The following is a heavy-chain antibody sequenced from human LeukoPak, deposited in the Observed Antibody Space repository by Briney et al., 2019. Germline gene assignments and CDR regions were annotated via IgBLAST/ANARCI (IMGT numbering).Heavy chain of an antibody. D-gene: IGHD1-26*01. CDR1: GGSVSSASYY. CDR3: ARAPPEWELLSYFDY. CDR2: IYYSGST. Sequence: SETLSLTCTVSGGSVSSASYYWSWIRQPPGKGLEWIGYIYYSGSTNYNPSLKSRVTISVDTSKNQFSLKLSSVTAADTAVYYCARAPPEWELLSYFDYWGQGTLVTVSS. J-gene: IGHJ4*02. V-gene: IGHV4-61*01.